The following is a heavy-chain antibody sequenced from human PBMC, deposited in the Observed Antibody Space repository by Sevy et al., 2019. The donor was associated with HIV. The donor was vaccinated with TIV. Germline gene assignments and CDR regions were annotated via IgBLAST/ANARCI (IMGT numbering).Heavy chain of an antibody. J-gene: IGHJ4*02. CDR1: GFAFSNFA. V-gene: IGHV3-30*04. D-gene: IGHD4-17*01. CDR2: VSYDGTKK. CDR3: ARQNGDYEFAFDY. Sequence: GGSLRLSCAASGFAFSNFAMHWDRQAPGKGLEWVAAVSYDGTKKYYSDSVEGRFTISRDNSKNTLFLQMNSLRPEDTAVFYCARQNGDYEFAFDYWGQGTLVTVSS.